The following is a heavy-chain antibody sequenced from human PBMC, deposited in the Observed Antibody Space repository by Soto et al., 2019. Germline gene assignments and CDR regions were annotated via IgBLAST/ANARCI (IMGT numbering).Heavy chain of an antibody. D-gene: IGHD3-9*01. CDR2: ISAYNGNT. V-gene: IGHV1-18*01. CDR1: GYTFTSYG. CDR3: ARANDILTGYSQTDAFDI. J-gene: IGHJ3*02. Sequence: ASVRVSCKASGYTFTSYGISWVRQAPGQWLEWMGWISAYNGNTNYAQKLQGRVTMTTDTSTSTAYVELRSLRSDDTAVYYCARANDILTGYSQTDAFDIWGQGTMVT.